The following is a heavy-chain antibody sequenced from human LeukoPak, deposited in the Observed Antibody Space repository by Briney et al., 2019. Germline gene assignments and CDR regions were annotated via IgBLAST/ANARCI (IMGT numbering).Heavy chain of an antibody. CDR1: GFSFSFHW. CDR2: INQDGREK. D-gene: IGHD2-15*01. CDR3: AREVQWSFDY. V-gene: IGHV3-7*01. J-gene: IGHJ4*02. Sequence: PGGSLRLSCEASGFSFSFHWMSWLRQAPGRGLEWVANINQDGREKYYVGSVEGRFTISRDNDKNSLYLQMNSLRAEDTAVYYCAREVQWSFDYWGQGTLVTVSS.